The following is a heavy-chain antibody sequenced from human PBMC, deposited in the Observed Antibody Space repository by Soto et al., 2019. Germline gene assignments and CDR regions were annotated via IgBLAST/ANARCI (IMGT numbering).Heavy chain of an antibody. CDR2: ISSDGSST. D-gene: IGHD2-2*01. CDR3: ARGHNSCFDC. V-gene: IGHV3-74*01. CDR1: GFTFSSYW. J-gene: IGHJ4*02. Sequence: PGGSLRLSCAASGFTFSSYWMHWVRQAPGKGLVWVSHISSDGSSTRYADSVKGRFTISRDNAKNTLYLQMNSLRAEDTAVYYCARGHNSCFDCWGPGTLVTVSS.